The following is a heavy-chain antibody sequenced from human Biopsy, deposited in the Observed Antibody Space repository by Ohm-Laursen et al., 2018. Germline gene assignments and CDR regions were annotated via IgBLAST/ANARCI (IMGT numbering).Heavy chain of an antibody. V-gene: IGHV4-4*08. D-gene: IGHD3-22*01. CDR3: ARHDRSGYWGLDY. Sequence: ETLSLTCSVSGGSLNNHYWSWIRQSPGKGLEWLAYIYSSGRTNYNPSLKSRIIVSVDTSKNQPSLKVTSGTATDTAMYYCARHDRSGYWGLDYWGQGALVTVSA. CDR1: GGSLNNHY. CDR2: IYSSGRT. J-gene: IGHJ4*02.